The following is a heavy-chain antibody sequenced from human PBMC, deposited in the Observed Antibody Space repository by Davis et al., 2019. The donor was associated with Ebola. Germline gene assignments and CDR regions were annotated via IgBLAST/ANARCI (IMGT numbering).Heavy chain of an antibody. Sequence: GESLKISCAASGFTVSSNYMSWVRQAPGKGLEWVSVIYSGGNTIYADSVKGRLTISRDISENTLYLQMNNLRDEDTAMYYCVQRGPGDFWYFGLWGRGTLVTVSS. CDR2: IYSGGNT. J-gene: IGHJ2*01. CDR3: VQRGPGDFWYFGL. D-gene: IGHD4-17*01. V-gene: IGHV3-53*01. CDR1: GFTVSSNY.